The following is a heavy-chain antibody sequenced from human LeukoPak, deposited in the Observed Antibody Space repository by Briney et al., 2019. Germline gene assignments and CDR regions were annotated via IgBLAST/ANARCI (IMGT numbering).Heavy chain of an antibody. CDR1: GFTFDDYA. J-gene: IGHJ4*02. V-gene: IGHV3-9*01. CDR2: ISWNSGSI. Sequence: GGSLRLSCADSGFTFDDYAMHWVRQAPGKGLEWVSGISWNSGSIGYADSVKGRFTISRDNSKNSLYLQMNSLRAEDTALYYCAKDQSPYDSSGLDYWGQGTLVTVSS. D-gene: IGHD3-22*01. CDR3: AKDQSPYDSSGLDY.